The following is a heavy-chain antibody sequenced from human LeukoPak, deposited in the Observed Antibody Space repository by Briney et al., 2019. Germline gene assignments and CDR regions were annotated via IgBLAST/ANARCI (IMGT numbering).Heavy chain of an antibody. V-gene: IGHV4-4*02. J-gene: IGHJ4*02. CDR3: ARGGYSSGWYVYYFDY. D-gene: IGHD6-19*01. Sequence: SETLSLTCAVSGYSISSSNWWGWIRQPPGKGLEWIGEINHSGSTNYNPSLKSRVTISVDTSKNQFSLKLSSVTAADTAVYYCARGGYSSGWYVYYFDYWGQGTLVTVSS. CDR2: INHSGST. CDR1: GYSISSSNW.